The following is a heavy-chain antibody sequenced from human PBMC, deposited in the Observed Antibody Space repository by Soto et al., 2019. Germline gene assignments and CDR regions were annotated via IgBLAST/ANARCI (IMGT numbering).Heavy chain of an antibody. CDR3: ARETEQQLVPAYYYYYGMDV. CDR2: IWYDGSNK. J-gene: IGHJ6*02. V-gene: IGHV3-33*01. D-gene: IGHD6-13*01. Sequence: GGSLGLSCAASGFTFSSYGMHWVRQAPGKGLEWVAVIWYDGSNKYYADSVKGRFTISRDNSKNPLYLQMNSLRAEDTAVYYCARETEQQLVPAYYYYYGMDVWGQGTTVTVS. CDR1: GFTFSSYG.